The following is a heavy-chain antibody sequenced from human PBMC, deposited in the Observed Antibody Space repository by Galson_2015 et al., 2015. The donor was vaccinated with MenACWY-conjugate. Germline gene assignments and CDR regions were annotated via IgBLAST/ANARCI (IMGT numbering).Heavy chain of an antibody. Sequence: SVKVSCKASGGTFSSYAISWVRQAPGQGLEWMGGIIPIFGTANYAQKFQGGVTITADESTSTAYMELSSLRSEDTAVYYCARGGGYVKGPVDYWGQGTLVTVSS. V-gene: IGHV1-69*13. D-gene: IGHD3-22*01. CDR3: ARGGGYVKGPVDY. CDR2: IIPIFGTA. J-gene: IGHJ4*02. CDR1: GGTFSSYA.